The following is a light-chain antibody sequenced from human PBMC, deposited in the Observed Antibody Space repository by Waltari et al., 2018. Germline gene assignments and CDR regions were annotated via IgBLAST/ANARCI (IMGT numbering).Light chain of an antibody. CDR2: DAS. CDR3: QQVNSFPRT. CDR1: QGISSR. V-gene: IGKV1-12*01. J-gene: IGKJ1*01. Sequence: DIQMTQSPSPVSASVGARVTLTCRASQGISSRLAWYQQKPGTAPKLLIYDASSLHSGVPSRFSGSGSGTDFTLTIRSLQPEDFATYYCQQVNSFPRTFGQGTKVEVK.